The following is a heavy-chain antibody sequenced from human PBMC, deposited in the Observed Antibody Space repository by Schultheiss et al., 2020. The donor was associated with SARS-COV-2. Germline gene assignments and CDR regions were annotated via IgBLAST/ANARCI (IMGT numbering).Heavy chain of an antibody. CDR2: IKQDGTEK. D-gene: IGHD3-16*01. V-gene: IGHV3-7*01. CDR1: GFSFSSHW. CDR3: ARGLVPANGDSLDY. J-gene: IGHJ4*02. Sequence: GGSLRLSCAASGFSFSSHWMAWVRQGPGKGLEAVANIKQDGTEKFYLDSVKGRFTISRDNSKNTLYLQMNSLRAEDTAVYYCARGLVPANGDSLDYWGQGTLVTVSS.